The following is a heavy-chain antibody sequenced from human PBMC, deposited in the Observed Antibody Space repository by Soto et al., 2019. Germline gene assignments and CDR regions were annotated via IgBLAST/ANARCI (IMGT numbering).Heavy chain of an antibody. J-gene: IGHJ4*02. CDR3: AKMLELSPYIGEYYFDY. CDR1: DASISDYY. D-gene: IGHD3-16*02. V-gene: IGHV4-59*12. Sequence: TSETLSLTCTVSDASISDYYWTWIRQPPGKGLEWVGYYYYNGGTNHNPSLKSRVTISIDASRNQFSLRLSSLTAADTAVYYCAKMLELSPYIGEYYFDYWGQGALVTVSS. CDR2: YYYNGGT.